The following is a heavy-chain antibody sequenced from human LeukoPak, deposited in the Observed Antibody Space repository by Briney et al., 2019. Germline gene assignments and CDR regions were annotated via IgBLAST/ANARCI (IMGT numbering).Heavy chain of an antibody. CDR1: GYSFSSYW. Sequence: GESLKISCKGSGYSFSSYWIGWVRQMPGKGLEWMGLIYPDDSDTKYSPPFQGQVTISADKSISTAYLQWSNLKASDTAMYFCARHWDYGDYVGYYYGMDVWGQGTTVTVSS. CDR3: ARHWDYGDYVGYYYGMDV. V-gene: IGHV5-51*01. D-gene: IGHD4-17*01. CDR2: IYPDDSDT. J-gene: IGHJ6*02.